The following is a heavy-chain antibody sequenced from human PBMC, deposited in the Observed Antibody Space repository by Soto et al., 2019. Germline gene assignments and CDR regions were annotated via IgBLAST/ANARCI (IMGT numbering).Heavy chain of an antibody. CDR2: ISAYNGNT. Sequence: ASVKVSAKASVYTFTSYGISLVRQAPGQGLEWMGWISAYNGNTNYAQKLQGRVTMTTDTSTSTAYMELRSLRSDDTAVYYCARDTGGWRTNNFDYWGQGTLVTVSS. V-gene: IGHV1-18*01. CDR1: VYTFTSYG. CDR3: ARDTGGWRTNNFDY. J-gene: IGHJ4*02. D-gene: IGHD2-15*01.